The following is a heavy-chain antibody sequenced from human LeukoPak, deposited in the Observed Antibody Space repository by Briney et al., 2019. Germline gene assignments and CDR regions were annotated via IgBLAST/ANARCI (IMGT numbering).Heavy chain of an antibody. CDR1: GYAIEHGYY. D-gene: IGHD3-10*01. CDR2: IYTTGSP. Sequence: SETLSLTCDVAGYAIEHGYYWTWIRQPAGKGLEWIGRIYTTGSPSYSPSLKSRVTISVDTSTNQFSLKLTSVSAADTAVYYCARDRGITTARGVPSWFDPWGQGTLVTVSS. J-gene: IGHJ5*02. V-gene: IGHV4-4*07. CDR3: ARDRGITTARGVPSWFDP.